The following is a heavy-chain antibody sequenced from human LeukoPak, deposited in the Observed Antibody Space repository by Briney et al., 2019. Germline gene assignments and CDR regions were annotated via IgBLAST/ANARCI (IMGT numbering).Heavy chain of an antibody. CDR1: GYTFTGYY. J-gene: IGHJ4*02. CDR2: INLNSGGT. V-gene: IGHV1-2*02. Sequence: ASGKVSCKASGYTFTGYYMHWVRQAPGRGLEWMGWINLNSGGTNYAQKFRGRVTMTRDTSNSTAYMDLSRLRSDDTAVYYCARDDDFVDYWGQGSLVTVSS. CDR3: ARDDDFVDY. D-gene: IGHD1-1*01.